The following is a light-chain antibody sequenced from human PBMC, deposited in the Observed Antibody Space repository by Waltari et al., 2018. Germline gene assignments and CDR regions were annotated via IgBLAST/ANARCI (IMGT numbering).Light chain of an antibody. J-gene: IGLJ2*01. Sequence: QSALTQPRSVSGSPGQSVAISCTGTSSDVGGYKFVSWDQQHPAKAPNPLIYEVSKRPSGVPDRFSGSKSGNTASLTVSGLQAEDEADYYCTSYGDINNLVFGGGTKLTVL. CDR2: EVS. CDR1: SSDVGGYKF. CDR3: TSYGDINNLV. V-gene: IGLV2-8*01.